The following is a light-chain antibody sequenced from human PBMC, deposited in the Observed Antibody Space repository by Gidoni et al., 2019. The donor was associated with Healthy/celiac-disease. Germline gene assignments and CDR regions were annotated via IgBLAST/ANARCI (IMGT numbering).Light chain of an antibody. CDR2: GNS. J-gene: IGLJ2*01. V-gene: IGLV1-40*01. CDR3: QCYDSSLSGVV. Sequence: QSVPTQPPPVSSAPGHSGTITCTGGSSNIGAGYDVHWYQQLPLATPKLLIYGNSNRPSGGPDRFSGSKSGTSASLAIAGRQAEDEDDDYCQCYDSSLSGVVFGGGTKLTVL. CDR1: SSNIGAGYD.